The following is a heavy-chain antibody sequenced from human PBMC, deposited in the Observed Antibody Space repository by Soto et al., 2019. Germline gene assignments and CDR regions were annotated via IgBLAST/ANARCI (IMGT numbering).Heavy chain of an antibody. J-gene: IGHJ6*02. CDR3: AASIFYYGMDV. CDR2: IYPGDSDT. CDR1: GYTFTNYW. Sequence: GESLKISCEGSGYTFTNYWIGWVRQMPGKGPEWMGIIYPGDSDTKYNPSFQGQVTISADKSITTTHLQWSSLKASDTAISYCAASIFYYGMDVWGQGTTVTVSS. V-gene: IGHV5-51*01.